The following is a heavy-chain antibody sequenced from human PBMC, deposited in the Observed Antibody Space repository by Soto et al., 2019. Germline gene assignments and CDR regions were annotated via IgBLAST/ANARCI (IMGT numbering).Heavy chain of an antibody. CDR3: ASPSWRDYYYGMDV. CDR2: IYSGGST. CDR1: GFTVSSNY. Sequence: GALRLSCAASGFTVSSNYMSWVRQAPGKGLEWVSVIYSGGSTYYADSVKGRFTISRDNSKNTLYLQMNSLRAEDTAVYYCASPSWRDYYYGMDVWGQGTTVTVSS. J-gene: IGHJ6*02. D-gene: IGHD3-3*01. V-gene: IGHV3-53*01.